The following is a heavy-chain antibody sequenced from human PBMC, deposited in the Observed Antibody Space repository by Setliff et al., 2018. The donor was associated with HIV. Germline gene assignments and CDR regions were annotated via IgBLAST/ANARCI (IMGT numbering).Heavy chain of an antibody. CDR3: ATFDYNDSSGFYYGGGH. D-gene: IGHD3-22*01. Sequence: PSETLSLTCAVYGGSFSGYYCWSWIRQSPGERLEWIGDITHSGSAEYSPSFRSRVTISVDTSKNQFSLKLNSVTAADTAVYYCATFDYNDSSGFYYGGGHWGQGTLVTVSS. J-gene: IGHJ4*02. CDR2: ITHSGSA. CDR1: GGSFSGYY. V-gene: IGHV4-34*01.